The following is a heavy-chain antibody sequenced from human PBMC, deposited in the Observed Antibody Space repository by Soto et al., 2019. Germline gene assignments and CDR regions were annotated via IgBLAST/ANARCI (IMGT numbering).Heavy chain of an antibody. V-gene: IGHV1-69*13. Sequence: SVKVSCKASGGTFSSYAISWVRQAPGQGLEWMGGIIPIFGTANYAQKFQGRVTITADESTSTAYMELSSLRSEDTAVYYCARDLSIAARPRVYYYYYGMDVWGQGTTVTVSS. CDR3: ARDLSIAARPRVYYYYYGMDV. J-gene: IGHJ6*02. CDR2: IIPIFGTA. CDR1: GGTFSSYA. D-gene: IGHD6-6*01.